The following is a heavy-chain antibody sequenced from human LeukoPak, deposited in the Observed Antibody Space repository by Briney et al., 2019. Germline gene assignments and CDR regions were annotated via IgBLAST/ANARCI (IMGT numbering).Heavy chain of an antibody. CDR2: IKQDGSVK. CDR1: GFTFTSYW. CDR3: ARLGLPDY. Sequence: PGGSLRLSCAASGFTFTSYWMSWVRQAPGKGLEWVANIKQDGSVKYYVDSMKGRFTISRDNAKSSLYLQMNSLRAEDTAVYYCARLGLPDYWGQGTLVTVSS. D-gene: IGHD2-21*01. J-gene: IGHJ4*02. V-gene: IGHV3-7*03.